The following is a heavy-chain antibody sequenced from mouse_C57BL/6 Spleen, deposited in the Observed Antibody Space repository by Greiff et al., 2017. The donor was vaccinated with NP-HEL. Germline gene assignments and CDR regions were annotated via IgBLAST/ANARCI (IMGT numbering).Heavy chain of an antibody. CDR1: GYSITSGYY. V-gene: IGHV3-6*01. Sequence: EVKLMESGPGLVKPSQSLSLTCSVTGYSITSGYYWNWIRQFPGNKLEWMGYISYDGSNNYNPSLKNRISITRDTSKNQFFLKLNSVTTEDTATYYCARDSDRYWYFDVWGTGTTVTVSS. J-gene: IGHJ1*03. CDR2: ISYDGSN. CDR3: ARDSDRYWYFDV.